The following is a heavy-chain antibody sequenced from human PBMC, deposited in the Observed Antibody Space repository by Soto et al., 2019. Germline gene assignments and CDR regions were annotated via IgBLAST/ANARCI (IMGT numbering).Heavy chain of an antibody. CDR1: GYSLTSYW. D-gene: IGHD6-19*01. CDR3: ARRVAVAYNWFDP. Sequence: PGESLKISCKGSGYSLTSYWIGWVRQMPGKGLEWMGIIYPGDSDTRYSPSFQGQVTISADKSISTAYLQWSSLKASDTAMYYCARRVAVAYNWFDPWGQGTLVTVSS. J-gene: IGHJ5*02. CDR2: IYPGDSDT. V-gene: IGHV5-51*01.